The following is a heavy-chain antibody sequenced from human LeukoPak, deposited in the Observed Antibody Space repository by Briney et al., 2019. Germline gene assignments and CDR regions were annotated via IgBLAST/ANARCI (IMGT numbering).Heavy chain of an antibody. D-gene: IGHD1-26*01. J-gene: IGHJ4*02. CDR3: ARVGTATTFSYFDY. Sequence: SETLSLTCTVSGYSINSGYYWGWIRQPPGKGLECIGSIYHSGSTYSNPSLKSRVTISVDTSKNQFSLKLSSVTAADTAVHYCARVGTATTFSYFDYWGQGTLVTVSS. V-gene: IGHV4-38-2*02. CDR2: IYHSGST. CDR1: GYSINSGYY.